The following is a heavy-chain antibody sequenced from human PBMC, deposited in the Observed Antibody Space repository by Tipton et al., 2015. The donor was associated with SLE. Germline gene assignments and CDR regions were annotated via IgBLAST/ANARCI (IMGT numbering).Heavy chain of an antibody. CDR2: IFYSGST. D-gene: IGHD5-24*01. Sequence: TLSLTCTVSGGSISSHYWSWIRQPPGKGLEWIGDIFYSGSTNFNPSLKSRITISADTSKNEFSLKLSSVTAADTAVYYCARRDVEVAPLGFDYWGQGTLVTVSS. CDR3: ARRDVEVAPLGFDY. V-gene: IGHV4-59*11. CDR1: GGSISSHY. J-gene: IGHJ4*02.